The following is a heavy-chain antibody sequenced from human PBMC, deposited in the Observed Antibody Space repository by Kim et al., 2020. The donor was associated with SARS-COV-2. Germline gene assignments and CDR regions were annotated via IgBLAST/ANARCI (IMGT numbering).Heavy chain of an antibody. V-gene: IGHV1-69*13. CDR2: IIPIFGTA. CDR1: GGTFSSYA. CDR3: ASVGTGGAYYYDSSGYLAARYGMDV. J-gene: IGHJ6*02. Sequence: SVKVSCKASGGTFSSYAISWVRQAPGQGLEWMGGIIPIFGTANYAQKFQGRVTITADESTSTAYMELSSLRSEDTAVYYCASVGTGGAYYYDSSGYLAARYGMDVWGQGTTVTVSS. D-gene: IGHD3-22*01.